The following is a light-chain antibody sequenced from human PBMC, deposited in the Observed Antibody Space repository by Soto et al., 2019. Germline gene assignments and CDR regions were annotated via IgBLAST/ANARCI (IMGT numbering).Light chain of an antibody. CDR2: KAS. Sequence: DIQMTQSPSTLSGSVGVRVTITFRASQTISSWLAWYQQKPGKAPKLLIYKASTLKSGVPSRFSGSGSGTDFTLTISRLEPEDFAVYYCQQYGSSGTFGQGTKVDI. CDR1: QTISSW. CDR3: QQYGSSGT. V-gene: IGKV1-5*03. J-gene: IGKJ1*01.